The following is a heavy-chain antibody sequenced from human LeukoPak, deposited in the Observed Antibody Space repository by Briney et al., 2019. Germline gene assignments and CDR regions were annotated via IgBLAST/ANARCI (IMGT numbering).Heavy chain of an antibody. CDR2: INPNSGGT. CDR3: ARGPDGSGNAWVDN. J-gene: IGHJ4*02. CDR1: GYTFTGHY. V-gene: IGHV1-2*02. D-gene: IGHD2-15*01. Sequence: ASVKVSCKASGYTFTGHYMHWVRQAPGQGLEWMGWINPNSGGTNYAQKFQGRVTMTRDTSTSTVYMELSSLRSEDTALYYCARGPDGSGNAWVDNWGQGTLVTVSS.